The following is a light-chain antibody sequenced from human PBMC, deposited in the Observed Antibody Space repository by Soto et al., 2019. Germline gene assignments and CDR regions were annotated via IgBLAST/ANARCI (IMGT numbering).Light chain of an antibody. Sequence: DIQMTQSPSSLSVSVGDRVTMTCRASETISTFLNWYQVKTGKATKLLIYAASTLQDGVPSRFSGSGSGTDFTLTIHSLQPQDFSDYYYQQSYDIYPITFGQGTRLEIK. CDR1: ETISTF. J-gene: IGKJ5*01. CDR2: AAS. CDR3: QQSYDIYPIT. V-gene: IGKV1-39*01.